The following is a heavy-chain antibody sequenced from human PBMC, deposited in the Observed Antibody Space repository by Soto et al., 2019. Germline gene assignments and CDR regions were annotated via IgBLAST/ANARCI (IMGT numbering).Heavy chain of an antibody. CDR3: ARDSQSRGVYYYGMDV. V-gene: IGHV4-31*03. CDR1: GGSISSGGYY. Sequence: QMQLQESGPGLVKPSQTLSLTCTVSGGSISSGGYYWSWIRQHPGKGLEWIGYIYYSGSTYYNPSLKSRVTISVDTSKNQFSLKLSSVTAADTAVYYCARDSQSRGVYYYGMDVWGQGTTVTVSS. D-gene: IGHD4-4*01. J-gene: IGHJ6*02. CDR2: IYYSGST.